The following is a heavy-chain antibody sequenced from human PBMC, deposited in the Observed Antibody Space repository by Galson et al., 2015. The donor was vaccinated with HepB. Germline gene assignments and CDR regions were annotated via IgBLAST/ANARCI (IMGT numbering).Heavy chain of an antibody. Sequence: SLRLSCAASGFTFNTYAMHWVRQAPGKGLEWVAVISYDGSNKYFADSVKGRFTISRDNSKNTLFLQMNSLRAEDTAVYYCARDFPYFYYWGQGTLVTVSS. CDR1: GFTFNTYA. J-gene: IGHJ4*02. V-gene: IGHV3-30-3*01. CDR3: ARDFPYFYY. CDR2: ISYDGSNK.